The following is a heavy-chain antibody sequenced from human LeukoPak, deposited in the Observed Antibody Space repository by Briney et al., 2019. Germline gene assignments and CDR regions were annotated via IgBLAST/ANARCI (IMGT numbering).Heavy chain of an antibody. J-gene: IGHJ4*02. D-gene: IGHD2-15*01. CDR3: ARSGSYCSGGSCYHFDY. CDR1: GFTFSSYA. Sequence: GGSLRLSCAASGFTFSSYAMSWVRQAPGKGLEWVSAISGSGGSTYYADSVKGRFTISRDNSKNTLYLQMNSLRAEDTAVYYCARSGSYCSGGSCYHFDYWGQGTLVTVSS. CDR2: ISGSGGST. V-gene: IGHV3-23*01.